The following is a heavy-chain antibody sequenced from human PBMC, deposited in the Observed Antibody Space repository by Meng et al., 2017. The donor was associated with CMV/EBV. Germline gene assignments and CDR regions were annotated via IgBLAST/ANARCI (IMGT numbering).Heavy chain of an antibody. CDR3: ARPVHYYYGMDV. CDR2: IIPIFGTA. CDR1: GGTFSSYA. D-gene: IGHD6-6*01. Sequence: SVKVSCKASGGTFSSYAISWVRQAPGQGLEWMGGIIPIFGTANYAQKFQGRVTITTDESTSTAYMELSSLRSEDTAVYYCARPVHYYYGMDVWGQGTMVTVSS. V-gene: IGHV1-69*05. J-gene: IGHJ6*02.